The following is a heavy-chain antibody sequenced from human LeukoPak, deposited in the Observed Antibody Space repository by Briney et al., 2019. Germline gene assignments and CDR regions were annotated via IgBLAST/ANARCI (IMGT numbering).Heavy chain of an antibody. D-gene: IGHD2-8*02. CDR2: IYYSGST. J-gene: IGHJ4*02. V-gene: IGHV4-39*01. CDR1: GGSISSYY. Sequence: SETLSLTCTVSGGSISSYYWGWIRQPPGKGLEWIGNIYYSGSTYYNPSLKSRVTISVDTSKNQFSLRLSSVTAADTAVYYCARLYWEEPDYWGQGTLVTVSS. CDR3: ARLYWEEPDY.